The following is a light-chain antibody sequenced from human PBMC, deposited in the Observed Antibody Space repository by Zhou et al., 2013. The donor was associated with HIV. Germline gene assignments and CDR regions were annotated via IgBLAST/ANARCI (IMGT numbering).Light chain of an antibody. CDR1: QGIDRW. J-gene: IGKJ4*01. Sequence: DIQMTQSPSSLSASVGDRVTITCRASQGIDRWLAWFQHKPGKAPKLLIYSASKLQSDVPSRFSGGGSGTEYTLTINGPQPEDSATYFCQQAKSFPLTFGGGPRSGS. CDR3: QQAKSFPLT. CDR2: SAS. V-gene: IGKV1-12*01.